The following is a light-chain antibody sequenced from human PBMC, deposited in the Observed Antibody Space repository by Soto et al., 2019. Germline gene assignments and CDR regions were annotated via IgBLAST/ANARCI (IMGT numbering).Light chain of an antibody. Sequence: DIQMTQSPSSLSASVGDRVTITCRASQGIYNYLAWYQQKPGKAPKLLIYAASTLEAGVLSRFSGSGSGTDFTLTISSLQPEDVATYYCHKSDSALLTFGQVTRLEIK. CDR2: AAS. CDR3: HKSDSALLT. J-gene: IGKJ5*01. V-gene: IGKV1-27*01. CDR1: QGIYNY.